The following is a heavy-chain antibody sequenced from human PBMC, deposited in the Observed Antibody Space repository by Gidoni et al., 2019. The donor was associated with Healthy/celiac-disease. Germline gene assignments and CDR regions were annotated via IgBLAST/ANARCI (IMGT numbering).Heavy chain of an antibody. CDR3: TREENDSSGWHFDL. CDR1: GFPVSRND. CDR2: IYSGGST. V-gene: IGHV3-53*01. J-gene: IGHJ2*01. D-gene: IGHD3-22*01. Sequence: EVQLVESGGGLIQPGGSLRPSCSAYGFPVSRNDMSWVRQAPGKGLEWVSVIYSGGSTYYADSVKGRFTISRDNSKNTLYLQMNSLRAEDTAVYYCTREENDSSGWHFDLWGRSTLVTVSS.